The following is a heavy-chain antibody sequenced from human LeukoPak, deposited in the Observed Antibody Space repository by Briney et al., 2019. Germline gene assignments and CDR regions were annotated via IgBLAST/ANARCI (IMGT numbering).Heavy chain of an antibody. CDR2: IYYSGST. CDR3: ARGRGRWFDP. V-gene: IGHV4-59*11. J-gene: IGHJ5*02. Sequence: SETLSLTCTVSGGSISSHYWSWIRQPPGKGLEWIGYIYYSGSTNYNPSLKSRVTISVDTSKSQFSLKLSSVTAADTAVYYCARGRGRWFDPWGQGTLVTVSS. CDR1: GGSISSHY.